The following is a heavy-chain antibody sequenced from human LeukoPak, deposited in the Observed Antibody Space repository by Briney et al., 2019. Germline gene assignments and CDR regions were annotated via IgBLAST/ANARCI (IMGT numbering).Heavy chain of an antibody. J-gene: IGHJ4*02. V-gene: IGHV1-69*13. CDR2: IIPIFGTA. Sequence: SVKVSCKASGGTFSSYAISWVRQAPGQGLEWMGGIIPIFGTANYAQKFQGRVTITADESTSTAYMELSSLRSEDTAVYYYASSPPYCSGGSCYLFDYWGQGTLVTVSS. CDR1: GGTFSSYA. D-gene: IGHD2-15*01. CDR3: ASSPPYCSGGSCYLFDY.